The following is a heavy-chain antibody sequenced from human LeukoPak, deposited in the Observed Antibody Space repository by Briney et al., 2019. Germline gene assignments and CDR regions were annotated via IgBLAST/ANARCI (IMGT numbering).Heavy chain of an antibody. CDR1: GGSISSYY. Sequence: SETLSLTCTVSGGSISSYYWSWIRQPPGKGLEWIGYIYYSGSTNYNPSLKSRVTISVDTSKNQFSLKLSSVTAADTAVYYCAREYLGSSGWFQNWGQGTLVTVSS. CDR3: AREYLGSSGWFQN. V-gene: IGHV4-59*01. D-gene: IGHD6-25*01. CDR2: IYYSGST. J-gene: IGHJ1*01.